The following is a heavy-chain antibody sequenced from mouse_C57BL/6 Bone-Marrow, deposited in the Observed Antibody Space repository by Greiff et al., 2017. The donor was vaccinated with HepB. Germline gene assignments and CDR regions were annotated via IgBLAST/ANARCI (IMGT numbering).Heavy chain of an antibody. D-gene: IGHD1-1*01. CDR3: ASRPYYYGSSLYWYFDV. CDR2: IYPGSGST. CDR1: GYTFTSYW. Sequence: VQLQQPGAELVKPGASVKMSCKASGYTFTSYWITWVKQRPGQGLEWIGDIYPGSGSTNYNEKFKSKATLTVDTSSSTAYMQLSSLTSEGSAVYFCASRPYYYGSSLYWYFDVWGTGTTVTVSS. V-gene: IGHV1-55*01. J-gene: IGHJ1*03.